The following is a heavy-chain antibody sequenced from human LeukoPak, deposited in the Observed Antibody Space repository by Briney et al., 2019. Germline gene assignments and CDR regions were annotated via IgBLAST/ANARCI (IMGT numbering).Heavy chain of an antibody. D-gene: IGHD6-19*01. CDR3: ARDLMPSQTSLLYSSGWYDLDY. CDR1: GFTFSSYG. Sequence: GGSLRLSCAASGFTFSSYGMHWVRQAPGKGLEWVAVIWYDGSNKYYADSVKGRFTISRDNSKNTLHLQMNSLRAEDTAVYYCARDLMPSQTSLLYSSGWYDLDYWGQGTLVTVSS. CDR2: IWYDGSNK. J-gene: IGHJ4*02. V-gene: IGHV3-33*01.